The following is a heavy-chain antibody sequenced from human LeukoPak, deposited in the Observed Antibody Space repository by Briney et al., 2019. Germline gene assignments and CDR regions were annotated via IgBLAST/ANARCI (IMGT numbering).Heavy chain of an antibody. CDR3: ARARGYSGYDLGY. CDR2: IWYDGSHK. D-gene: IGHD5-12*01. CDR1: GFTFSNYD. V-gene: IGHV3-33*01. Sequence: PGGSLRLSCAASGFTFSNYDMHWVRQAPGKGLEWVAVIWYDGSHKYYADSVKGRFTISRDNSKNTLYLQMGSLRAEDMAVYYCARARGYSGYDLGYWGQGTLVTVSS. J-gene: IGHJ4*02.